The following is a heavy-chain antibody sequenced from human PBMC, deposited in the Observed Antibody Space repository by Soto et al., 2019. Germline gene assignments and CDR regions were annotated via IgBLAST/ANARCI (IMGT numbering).Heavy chain of an antibody. V-gene: IGHV3-23*01. D-gene: IGHD5-12*01. CDR3: AKQHGYSGYDHSDS. Sequence: EVQLLESGGGLVQPGGSLRLSCAASGFTFSSYAMSWVRQAPGKGLEWVSAISGSGGSTYYADSVKGRVTITRDNSMYKLYLQMNSLRAEATAVYYCAKQHGYSGYDHSDSWGKGTLVTVSS. J-gene: IGHJ4*02. CDR1: GFTFSSYA. CDR2: ISGSGGST.